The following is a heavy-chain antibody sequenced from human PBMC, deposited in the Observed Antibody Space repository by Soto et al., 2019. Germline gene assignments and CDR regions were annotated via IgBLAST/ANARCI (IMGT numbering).Heavy chain of an antibody. CDR1: GASVGSGSYY. Sequence: PSETLPLTCTVSGASVGSGSYYWSWIRQPPWKGLKWIGYIYYSGSTTYNPSLKSRVTISLDTSKNQFSLKLTSVTAADTAMYYCAGVVAYTFDYWGQGTLVTVSS. J-gene: IGHJ4*02. CDR2: IYYSGST. CDR3: AGVVAYTFDY. V-gene: IGHV4-61*01. D-gene: IGHD5-12*01.